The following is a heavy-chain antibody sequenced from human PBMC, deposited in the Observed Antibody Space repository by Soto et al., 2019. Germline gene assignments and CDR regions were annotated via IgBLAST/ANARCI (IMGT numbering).Heavy chain of an antibody. D-gene: IGHD3-3*01. V-gene: IGHV1-46*03. J-gene: IGHJ5*02. Sequence: ASVKVSCKASGYTFTSYYIHWVRQAPGQGLEWMGIINPSGGSTSYAQKFQGRVTMTRDTSTSTVYMELSSLRSEDTAVYYCGRGMAGDTIFGVVISGGPFDPCGQGTLVTVSS. CDR3: GRGMAGDTIFGVVISGGPFDP. CDR2: INPSGGST. CDR1: GYTFTSYY.